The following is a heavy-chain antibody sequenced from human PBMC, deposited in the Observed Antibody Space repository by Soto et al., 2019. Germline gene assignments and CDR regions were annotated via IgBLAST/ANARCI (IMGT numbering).Heavy chain of an antibody. V-gene: IGHV1-18*01. CDR1: GYTFTSFG. D-gene: IGHD4-17*01. Sequence: VQLVQSGAEVKKPGAPVRVSCKASGYTFTSFGRSWVRQAPGQGPERMGWISPESDKATYPHKHQGTNSMTTDTPTTTDYTALRSHRSHDTPVYYCTRDLYFVSTSTVTADPYWGQGTLVSVS. CDR2: ISPESDKA. CDR3: TRDLYFVSTSTVTADPY. J-gene: IGHJ4*02.